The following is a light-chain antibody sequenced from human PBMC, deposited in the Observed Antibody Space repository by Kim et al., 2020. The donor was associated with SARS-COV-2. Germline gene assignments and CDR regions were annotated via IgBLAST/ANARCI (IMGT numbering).Light chain of an antibody. CDR3: QQYNSYSPT. CDR2: DAS. Sequence: ASVGDRVTITCRASQSISSWLAWYQQKPGKAPKLLIYDASSLESGVPSRFSGSGSGTEFTLTISSLQPDEFATYYCQQYNSYSPTFGQGTKVDIK. V-gene: IGKV1-5*01. CDR1: QSISSW. J-gene: IGKJ1*01.